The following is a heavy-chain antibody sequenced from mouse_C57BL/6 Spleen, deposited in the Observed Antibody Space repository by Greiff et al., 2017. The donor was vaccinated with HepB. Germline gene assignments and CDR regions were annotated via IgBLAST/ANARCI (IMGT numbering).Heavy chain of an antibody. CDR2: ISDGGSYT. V-gene: IGHV5-4*01. CDR1: GFTFSSYA. Sequence: DVKLVESGGGLVKPGGSLKLSCAASGFTFSSYAMPWVRQTPEKRLEWVATISDGGSYTYYPDNVKGRFTISRDNAKNNLYLQMSHLKSEDTAMYYCARDDSGDAMDYWGQGTSVTVSS. CDR3: ARDDSGDAMDY. D-gene: IGHD3-2*01. J-gene: IGHJ4*01.